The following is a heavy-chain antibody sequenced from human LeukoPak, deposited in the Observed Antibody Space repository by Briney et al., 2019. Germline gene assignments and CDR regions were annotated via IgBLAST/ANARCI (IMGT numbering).Heavy chain of an antibody. V-gene: IGHV3-23*01. CDR1: GFTFSSYA. CDR2: ISGSGGST. Sequence: GGSLRLSCAASGFTFSSYAMSWVRQAPGKGLEWVSAISGSGGSTYYADSVKGRFTISRDNSKNTLYLQMNSLRAEDTAVYYCAKDYDFWSSFNDAFDIWGQGTMVTVSS. J-gene: IGHJ3*02. D-gene: IGHD3-3*01. CDR3: AKDYDFWSSFNDAFDI.